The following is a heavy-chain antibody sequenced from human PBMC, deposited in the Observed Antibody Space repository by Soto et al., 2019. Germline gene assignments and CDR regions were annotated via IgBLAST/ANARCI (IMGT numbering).Heavy chain of an antibody. CDR1: GFTFSSYA. Sequence: GGSLRLSCAASGFTFSSYAMSWVRQAPGKGLEWVAVISYDESNQYYADSVKGRFTISRDNSKNTAYLQMNSLRAEDTAVYYCAKTKTPTWYYGMDVWGQGTTVTVSS. CDR3: AKTKTPTWYYGMDV. J-gene: IGHJ6*02. D-gene: IGHD2-8*01. V-gene: IGHV3-30*18. CDR2: ISYDESNQ.